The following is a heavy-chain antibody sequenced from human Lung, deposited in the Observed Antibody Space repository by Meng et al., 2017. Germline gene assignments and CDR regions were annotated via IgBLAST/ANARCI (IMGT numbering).Heavy chain of an antibody. CDR3: TNDRLNH. D-gene: IGHD1-1*01. J-gene: IGHJ1*01. CDR2: INRDGTKP. V-gene: IGHV3-74*01. Sequence: EVRLVGSGGGLVPAGGSLSLSCAASGFTFTDHWMHWVRQGPGKGLVWVSRINRDGTKPTYADSVKGRFTISRDNAKNTLYLQMNNLRAEDTAFYYCTNDRLNHWGQGALVTVSS. CDR1: GFTFTDHW.